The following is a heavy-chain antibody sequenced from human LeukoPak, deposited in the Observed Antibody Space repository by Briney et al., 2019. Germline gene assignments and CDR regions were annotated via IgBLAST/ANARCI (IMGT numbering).Heavy chain of an antibody. D-gene: IGHD2-2*01. CDR3: AKELDAMFFDY. V-gene: IGHV3-43*01. J-gene: IGHJ4*02. Sequence: GGSLRLSCATSGFNFDRYTIHWVRQAPGKGLEWVSLAGWAGGTTFYSDSVRGRFTISRDSGRKSVYLQMNSLTTDDTAFYFCAKELDAMFFDYWGQGALVTVSS. CDR2: AGWAGGTT. CDR1: GFNFDRYT.